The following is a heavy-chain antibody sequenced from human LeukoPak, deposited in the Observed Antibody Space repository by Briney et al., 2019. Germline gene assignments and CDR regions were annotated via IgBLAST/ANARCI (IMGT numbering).Heavy chain of an antibody. D-gene: IGHD6-13*01. CDR2: ISSSSSYI. Sequence: PGGSLRLSCAASGFTFSSYSMNWVRQAPGKGLEWVSSISSSSSYIYYADSVKGRFTISRDNATNSLYLQMNSLRAEDTAVYYCARELWGSSLVVPGMDVWGQGTTVTVSS. V-gene: IGHV3-21*01. CDR1: GFTFSSYS. CDR3: ARELWGSSLVVPGMDV. J-gene: IGHJ6*02.